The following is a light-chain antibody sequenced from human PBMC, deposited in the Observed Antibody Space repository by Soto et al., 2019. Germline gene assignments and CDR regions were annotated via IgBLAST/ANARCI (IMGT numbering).Light chain of an antibody. CDR2: TNN. CDR3: AAWDDSLNGVV. V-gene: IGLV1-44*01. J-gene: IGLJ3*02. Sequence: QSVLTQPPSASGTPGRRVTISGSGSISNIGGNTVNWYQHLPGTAPRLLMYTNNQRPSGVPDRFSGSKSGTSASLAISGLQSEDEADYYCAAWDDSLNGVVFGGGTKLTVL. CDR1: ISNIGGNT.